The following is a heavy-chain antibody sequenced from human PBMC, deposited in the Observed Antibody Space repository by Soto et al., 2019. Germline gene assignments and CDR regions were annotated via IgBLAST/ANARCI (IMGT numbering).Heavy chain of an antibody. CDR1: GFTFSSYA. J-gene: IGHJ4*02. V-gene: IGHV3-30-3*01. CDR3: ARDWYEMPFDY. D-gene: IGHD6-13*01. Sequence: QVQLVESGGGVVQPGRSLRLSCAASGFTFSSYAMHWVRQAPGKGLEWVAVISYDGSNKYYADSVKGRFTISRDNSKNTLYLQMNSLRAADTAVYYCARDWYEMPFDYWGQGTLVTVSS. CDR2: ISYDGSNK.